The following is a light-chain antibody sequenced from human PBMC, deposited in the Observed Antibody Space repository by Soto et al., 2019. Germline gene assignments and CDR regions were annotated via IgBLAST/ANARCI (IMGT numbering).Light chain of an antibody. CDR3: GADYGTGSSCVYV. Sequence: QSVLTQPPSASASLGASVTLTCTLNSGYSNDQVDWYQQTPGKGPRFVMRVGTGGIVGSKGDGIPDRFSVLGSALNRYLTIKNIQEEDESDYHCGADYGTGSSCVYVFGGGTKLTVL. V-gene: IGLV9-49*01. CDR2: VGTGGIVG. J-gene: IGLJ3*02. CDR1: SGYSNDQ.